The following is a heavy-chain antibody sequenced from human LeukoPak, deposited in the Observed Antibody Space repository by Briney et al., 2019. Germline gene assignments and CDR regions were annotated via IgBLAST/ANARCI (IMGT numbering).Heavy chain of an antibody. D-gene: IGHD3-10*01. Sequence: GGSLRPSCAASGFTFSNYAMTWVRQAPGKGLEWVSGISASGDTTYYADSVKGRFTISRDNSKSTLYLQMNSLRAEDTAVYFCAKDLRHYYGSGSSPSYFDYWGQGTLVTVSS. CDR1: GFTFSNYA. CDR3: AKDLRHYYGSGSSPSYFDY. J-gene: IGHJ4*02. V-gene: IGHV3-23*01. CDR2: ISASGDTT.